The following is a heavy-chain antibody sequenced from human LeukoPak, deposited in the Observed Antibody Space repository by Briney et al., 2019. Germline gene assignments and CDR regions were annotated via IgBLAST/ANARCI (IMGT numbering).Heavy chain of an antibody. D-gene: IGHD3-22*01. CDR2: ISAYNGNT. V-gene: IGHV1-18*01. CDR3: ARDGYYDSSGYIDY. Sequence: ASVKVSCKASGYAFTSYGISWVRQAPGQGLEWMGWISAYNGNTNYAQKLQGRVTMTTDTSTSTAYMELRSLRSDDTAVYYCARDGYYDSSGYIDYWGQGTLVTVSS. CDR1: GYAFTSYG. J-gene: IGHJ4*02.